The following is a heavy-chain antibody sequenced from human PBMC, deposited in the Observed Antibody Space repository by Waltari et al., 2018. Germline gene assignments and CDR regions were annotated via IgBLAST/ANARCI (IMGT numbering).Heavy chain of an antibody. D-gene: IGHD3-3*01. Sequence: QVQLQESGPGLVKPSETLSLTCAVSGYSISSGYYWGWIRQPPGKGLEWIGSICHSGSTYYNPSLKSRVTISVDTSTNQFSLKLSSVTAADTAVYYCARLHDFDYWGQGTLVTVSS. CDR2: ICHSGST. CDR3: ARLHDFDY. CDR1: GYSISSGYY. J-gene: IGHJ4*02. V-gene: IGHV4-38-2*01.